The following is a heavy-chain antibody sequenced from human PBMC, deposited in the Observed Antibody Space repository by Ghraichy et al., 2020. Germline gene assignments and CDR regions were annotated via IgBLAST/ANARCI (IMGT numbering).Heavy chain of an antibody. D-gene: IGHD3-22*01. CDR3: ARGGTMIVVRVRGWFDP. CDR1: GGSFSGYY. V-gene: IGHV4-34*01. J-gene: IGHJ5*02. CDR2: INHSGST. Sequence: SETLSLTCAVYGGSFSGYYWSWIRQPPGKGLEWIGEINHSGSTNYNPSLKSRVTISVDTSKNQFSLKLSSVTAADTAVYYCARGGTMIVVRVRGWFDPWGQGTLVTVSS.